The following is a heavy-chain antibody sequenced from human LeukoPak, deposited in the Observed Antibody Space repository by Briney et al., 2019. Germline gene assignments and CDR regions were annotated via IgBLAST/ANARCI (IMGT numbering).Heavy chain of an antibody. CDR1: GGSIGTHY. Sequence: SETLSLTCTVSGGSIGTHYWSWIRQPAGKGLEWIGHIYTSGITNYNPSLNSRLTISLDKSKNQFSLRLTSVTAADTAVYYCARQWLGYYFDYWGQGSLVTVSS. CDR3: ARQWLGYYFDY. CDR2: IYTSGIT. V-gene: IGHV4-4*07. D-gene: IGHD6-19*01. J-gene: IGHJ4*02.